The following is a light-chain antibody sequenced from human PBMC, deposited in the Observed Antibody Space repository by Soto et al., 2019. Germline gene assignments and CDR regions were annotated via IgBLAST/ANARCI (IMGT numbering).Light chain of an antibody. CDR3: RQRIEFPYT. CDR1: QSLLDRVDGNPY. J-gene: IGKJ2*01. Sequence: IVMTQTPLSLPFTPGESASICCRSSQSLLDRVDGNPYLDWYLQLPGQYPHVLIYTLSYQASEVPDRFSGSGSGTDFALKISRVETEDVGGYYFRQRIEFPYTFGQGTKLEIK. CDR2: TLS. V-gene: IGKV2-40*01.